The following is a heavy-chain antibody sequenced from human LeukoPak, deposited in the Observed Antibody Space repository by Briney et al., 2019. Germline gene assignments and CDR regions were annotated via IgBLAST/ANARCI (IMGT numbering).Heavy chain of an antibody. J-gene: IGHJ4*02. CDR2: INSVGSST. CDR1: GFTFSSYW. D-gene: IGHD3-10*01. CDR3: ARDPGYYGSGSHDY. Sequence: PGGSLRLSCAASGFTFSSYWMHWVRHAPGKGLVWVSRINSVGSSTNYADSVKGRFTISRDNAKNTLYLQMNSLRAEDTAVYYCARDPGYYGSGSHDYWGQGTLVTVSS. V-gene: IGHV3-74*01.